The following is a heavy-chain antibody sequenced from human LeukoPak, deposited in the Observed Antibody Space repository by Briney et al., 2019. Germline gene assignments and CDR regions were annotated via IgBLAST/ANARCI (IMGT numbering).Heavy chain of an antibody. CDR1: DYSISSGYY. V-gene: IGHV4-38-2*02. D-gene: IGHD6-19*01. CDR2: IYHSGST. Sequence: SETLSLTCSVSDYSISSGYYWGWIRQPPGKGLEWIGSIYHSGSTCYNPSLKSRVTISVDTSKDHFSLKLTSVTAADTAVYYCARIETYSSGWYDAFFDYWGQGTLVTVSS. CDR3: ARIETYSSGWYDAFFDY. J-gene: IGHJ4*02.